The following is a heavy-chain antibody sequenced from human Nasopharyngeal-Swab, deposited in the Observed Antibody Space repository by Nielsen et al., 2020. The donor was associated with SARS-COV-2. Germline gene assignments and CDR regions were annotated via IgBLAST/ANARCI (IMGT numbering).Heavy chain of an antibody. Sequence: SETLSLTCTVSGGSISSYYWSWIRQPPGKGLEWIGYIYYSGSTNYNPSLKSRVTISVDTSKNQFSLKLSSVPAADTAVYYCARDRFPGGYYYYYMDVWGKGTTVTVSS. J-gene: IGHJ6*03. D-gene: IGHD3-10*01. V-gene: IGHV4-59*01. CDR2: IYYSGST. CDR3: ARDRFPGGYYYYYMDV. CDR1: GGSISSYY.